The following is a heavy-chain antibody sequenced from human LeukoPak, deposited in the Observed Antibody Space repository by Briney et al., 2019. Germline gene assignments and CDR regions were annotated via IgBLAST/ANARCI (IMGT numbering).Heavy chain of an antibody. CDR3: AGIYCSGDSCYVDY. D-gene: IGHD2-15*01. V-gene: IGHV4-59*01. CDR1: GGSISTYY. Sequence: SETLSLTCTVSGGSISTYYWSWIRQPPGKGLEWIGYIYYSGSTKYNPSLKSRVTMSVDTSKNQFSLKLSSVTAADTAVYYCAGIYCSGDSCYVDYWGQGTLVTLSS. CDR2: IYYSGST. J-gene: IGHJ4*02.